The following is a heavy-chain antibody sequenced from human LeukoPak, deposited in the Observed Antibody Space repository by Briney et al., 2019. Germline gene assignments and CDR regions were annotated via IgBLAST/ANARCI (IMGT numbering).Heavy chain of an antibody. D-gene: IGHD2-21*02. J-gene: IGHJ3*02. CDR2: IYYSGST. Sequence: PSETLSLTCTVSGGSISSGGYYWSWIRQHPGKGLEWIGYIYYSGSTYYNPSLKSRVTISVDTSKNQLSLKLSSVTAADTAVYYCARDIGAYCGGDCYSPSGAFDIWGQGTMVTVSS. CDR3: ARDIGAYCGGDCYSPSGAFDI. V-gene: IGHV4-31*03. CDR1: GGSISSGGYY.